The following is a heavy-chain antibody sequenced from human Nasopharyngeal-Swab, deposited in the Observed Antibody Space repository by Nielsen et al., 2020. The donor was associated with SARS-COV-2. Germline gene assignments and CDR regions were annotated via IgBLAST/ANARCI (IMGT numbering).Heavy chain of an antibody. J-gene: IGHJ2*01. CDR2: IYYSGST. CDR3: ARMCYYSSGYPTTYWYFDL. V-gene: IGHV4-30-4*01. Sequence: SETLSLTCAVSGGSISSGGYYWSWIRQPPGKGLEWIGYIYYSGSTYYNPSLKSRVTISVDTSRNQFSLKLSSVTAADTAVYYCARMCYYSSGYPTTYWYFDLWGRGTLVTVSS. CDR1: GGSISSGGYY. D-gene: IGHD3-22*01.